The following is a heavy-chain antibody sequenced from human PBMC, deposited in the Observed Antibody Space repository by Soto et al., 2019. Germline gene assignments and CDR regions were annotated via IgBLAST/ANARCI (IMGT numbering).Heavy chain of an antibody. CDR1: GGSFSGYY. CDR3: ARGSRVYGSGSYYFDY. J-gene: IGHJ4*02. D-gene: IGHD3-10*01. V-gene: IGHV4-34*01. CDR2: INHSGST. Sequence: ETLSLTCAVYGGSFSGYYWSWIRQPPGKGLEWIGEINHSGSTNYNPSLKSRVTISVDTSKNQFSLKLSSVTAADTAVYYCARGSRVYGSGSYYFDYWGQGTLVTVSS.